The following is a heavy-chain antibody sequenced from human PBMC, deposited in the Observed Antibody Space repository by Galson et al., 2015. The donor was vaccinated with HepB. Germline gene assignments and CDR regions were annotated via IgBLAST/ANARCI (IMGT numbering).Heavy chain of an antibody. J-gene: IGHJ4*02. Sequence: SLRLSCAASGFTFDDYAMHWVRQAPGKGLEWVSGISWNSGSIGYADSVKGRFTISRDNAKNSLYLQMNSLRAEDTALYYCAKDAYSSSSNFDYWGQGTLVTVSS. CDR3: AKDAYSSSSNFDY. CDR2: ISWNSGSI. CDR1: GFTFDDYA. V-gene: IGHV3-9*01. D-gene: IGHD6-6*01.